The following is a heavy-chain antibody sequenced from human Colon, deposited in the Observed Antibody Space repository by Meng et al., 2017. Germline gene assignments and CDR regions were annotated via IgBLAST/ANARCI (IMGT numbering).Heavy chain of an antibody. CDR3: ARGFLVRGFDS. V-gene: IGHV6-1*01. Sequence: QAQVQQSGPGLVKPSQTLSLTWSISGERVSSNSRAWNWIRQSPSRGLEWLARTDYSSKWNNDYAVSVKGRITTNADTSTNQVSLQLNSVTPEDTAVYYCARGFLVRGFDSWGQGTLVTVSS. CDR1: GERVSSNSRA. D-gene: IGHD3-3*01. J-gene: IGHJ4*02. CDR2: TDYSSKWNN.